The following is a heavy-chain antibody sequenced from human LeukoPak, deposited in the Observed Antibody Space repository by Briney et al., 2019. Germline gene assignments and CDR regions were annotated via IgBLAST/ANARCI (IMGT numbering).Heavy chain of an antibody. D-gene: IGHD3-9*01. CDR3: AREEGRYFDWLLAAGGMDV. CDR1: GFTFSSYW. CDR2: IKQDGSEK. Sequence: GGSLRLSCAASGFTFSSYWMSWVRQAPGKGLEWVANIKQDGSEKYYVDSVKGRFTISRDNAKNSLYLQMNNLRAEDTAVYYCAREEGRYFDWLLAAGGMDVWGKGTTVTVSS. V-gene: IGHV3-7*03. J-gene: IGHJ6*04.